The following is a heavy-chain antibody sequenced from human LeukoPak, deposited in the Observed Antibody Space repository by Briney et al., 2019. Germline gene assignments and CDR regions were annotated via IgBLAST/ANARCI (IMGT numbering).Heavy chain of an antibody. V-gene: IGHV1-2*02. CDR2: INPNSGGT. J-gene: IGHJ3*02. CDR3: AVELYYYDSSGYPSDAFDI. CDR1: GYTFTGYY. D-gene: IGHD3-22*01. Sequence: ASVKVSCKASGYTFTGYYMHWVRQAPGQGLEWMGWINPNSGGTNYAQKFQGRVTMTRDTSISTAYMELSRLRSDDTAVYYCAVELYYYDSSGYPSDAFDIWGQGTMVTVSS.